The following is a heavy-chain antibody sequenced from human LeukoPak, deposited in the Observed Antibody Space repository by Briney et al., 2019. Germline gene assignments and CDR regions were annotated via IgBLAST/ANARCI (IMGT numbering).Heavy chain of an antibody. CDR1: GYTFTGYY. D-gene: IGHD6-13*01. V-gene: IGHV1-2*02. CDR3: ARGHSPYSSSSGWDY. Sequence: GASVKVSCKASGYTFTGYYMHWVRQAPGQGLEWMGWINPNSGGTNYAQKFQGRVTMTRDTSISTAYMELSRLRSDDTAVYYCARGHSPYSSSSGWDYWGQGTLVTVSS. CDR2: INPNSGGT. J-gene: IGHJ4*02.